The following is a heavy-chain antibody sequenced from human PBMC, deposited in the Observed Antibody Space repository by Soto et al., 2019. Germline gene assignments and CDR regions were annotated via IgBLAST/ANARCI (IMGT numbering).Heavy chain of an antibody. CDR2: VHYSGRA. CDR3: ARISNDYGGNGAFDY. V-gene: IGHV4-59*01. J-gene: IGHJ4*02. Sequence: SETLSLTSTVSGGSISNYYWIWIRQPPGKGLDWIGYVHYSGRATYNPSFKSRVSISVDTSKNQFSVNMSSVTAADTAVYYCARISNDYGGNGAFDYWGQGTLVPVSS. CDR1: GGSISNYY. D-gene: IGHD4-17*01.